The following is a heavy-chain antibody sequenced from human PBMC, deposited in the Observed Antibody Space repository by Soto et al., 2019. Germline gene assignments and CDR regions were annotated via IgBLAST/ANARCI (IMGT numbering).Heavy chain of an antibody. CDR1: GGSISSADYY. CDR2: IYYSGYT. D-gene: IGHD3-10*01. V-gene: IGHV4-30-4*01. CDR3: ARVAGRDGYKFAVDY. Sequence: QVQLQESGPGLVKPSQTLSLTCTVSGGSISSADYYWSWLRQPPGKGLEWIGYIYYSGYTYYNPSLKSRVTIAGDTSKNQGALKLGSVTAADTAVYDCARVAGRDGYKFAVDYWGQGTLVTVSS. J-gene: IGHJ4*02.